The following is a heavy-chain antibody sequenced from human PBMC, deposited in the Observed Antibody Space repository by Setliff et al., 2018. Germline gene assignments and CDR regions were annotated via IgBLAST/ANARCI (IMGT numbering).Heavy chain of an antibody. CDR1: GGSMGSYY. CDR3: ARVRITPYCMDV. Sequence: SETLSLTCTVSGGSMGSYYWTWTRQSAGKGLEWIGRVYTTGSTAFNPSLNSRVTMSLDKSKNQFSLKLYSVTAADTAVYFCARVRITPYCMDVWGKGTTVTV. D-gene: IGHD3-10*01. V-gene: IGHV4-4*07. J-gene: IGHJ6*03. CDR2: VYTTGST.